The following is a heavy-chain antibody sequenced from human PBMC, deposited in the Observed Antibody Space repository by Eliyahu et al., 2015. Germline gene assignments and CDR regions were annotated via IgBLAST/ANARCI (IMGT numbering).Heavy chain of an antibody. CDR1: GDSISSRYYS. CDR2: IYHDGVT. Sequence: QVQLQESGSGLVEPSQTLSLTCAVSGDSISSRYYSWSWIRQPPGKGLEWIGFIYHDGVTYYNPSLKSRVTMSVDKSKNSFSLKLSSVTAADTAVYYCASSMTAISWLWFDPWGQGALVTVSS. D-gene: IGHD2-21*02. J-gene: IGHJ5*02. CDR3: ASSMTAISWLWFDP. V-gene: IGHV4-30-2*01.